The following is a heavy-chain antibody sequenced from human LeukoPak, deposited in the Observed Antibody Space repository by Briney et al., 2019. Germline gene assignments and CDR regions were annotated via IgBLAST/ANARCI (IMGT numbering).Heavy chain of an antibody. CDR2: FDPEDGET. J-gene: IGHJ6*02. CDR1: GYTLTELS. V-gene: IGHV1-24*01. D-gene: IGHD6-13*01. CDR3: ARHGIAAAGKGYYYYYYGMDV. Sequence: ASVKVSCKVSGYTLTELSMHWVRQAPGKGLEWMGGFDPEDGETIYAQKFQGRVTMTEDTSTDTAYMELSSLRSEDTAVYYCARHGIAAAGKGYYYYYYGMDVWGQGTTVTVSS.